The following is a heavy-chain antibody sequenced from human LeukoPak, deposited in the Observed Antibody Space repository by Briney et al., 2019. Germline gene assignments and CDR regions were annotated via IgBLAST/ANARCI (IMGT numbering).Heavy chain of an antibody. D-gene: IGHD2-2*01. CDR2: VSISSSTI. CDR1: GFTFTSYS. CDR3: ARELAYCSGTTCSVHYYGLDV. Sequence: GGSLRLSCAASGFTFTSYSMNWVRQAPGKGLEWVSYVSISSSTIYYGDSVKGRFTISRDNAKNSVYLQMNSLRDEDTAMYYCARELAYCSGTTCSVHYYGLDVWGQGTTVTVSS. V-gene: IGHV3-48*02. J-gene: IGHJ6*02.